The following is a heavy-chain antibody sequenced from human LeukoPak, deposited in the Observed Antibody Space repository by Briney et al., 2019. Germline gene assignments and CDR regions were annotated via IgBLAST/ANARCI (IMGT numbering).Heavy chain of an antibody. Sequence: GASLKISCKGSGSIFTSYWIGWVRQLPGKGLEWMGIIYPGDSDTRYSPSFQGQVTISADKSISTAYLQWSSLKASDTAMYYCASLGSPRGADIWGQGTMVTVSS. CDR3: ASLGSPRGADI. D-gene: IGHD3-10*01. V-gene: IGHV5-51*01. CDR2: IYPGDSDT. CDR1: GSIFTSYW. J-gene: IGHJ3*02.